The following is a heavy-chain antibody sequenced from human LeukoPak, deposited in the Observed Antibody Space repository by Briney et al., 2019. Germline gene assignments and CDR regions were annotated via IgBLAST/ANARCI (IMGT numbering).Heavy chain of an antibody. J-gene: IGHJ5*02. CDR3: ARTTGTTRWFDP. Sequence: GGSLRLSCAASGFTVSSNYMSWVRQAPGKGLEWVSVTYSGGSTYYADSVKGRFTISRDNSKNTLYLQMNSLRAEDTAVYYCARTTGTTRWFDPWGQGTLVTVSS. CDR1: GFTVSSNY. CDR2: TYSGGST. D-gene: IGHD1-7*01. V-gene: IGHV3-53*01.